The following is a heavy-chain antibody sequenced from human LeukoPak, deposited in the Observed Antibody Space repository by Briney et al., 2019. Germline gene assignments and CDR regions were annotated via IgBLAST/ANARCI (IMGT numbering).Heavy chain of an antibody. Sequence: ASVKVSCKASGYTFTSYYMHWVRQAPGQGLEWMGIINPSGGSTSYAQKFQGGVTMTRDTSTSTVYMELSSLRSEDTAVYYCARDRPAGLYGDYGMDVWGQETTVTVSS. J-gene: IGHJ6*02. V-gene: IGHV1-46*01. CDR1: GYTFTSYY. CDR3: ARDRPAGLYGDYGMDV. CDR2: INPSGGST. D-gene: IGHD4-17*01.